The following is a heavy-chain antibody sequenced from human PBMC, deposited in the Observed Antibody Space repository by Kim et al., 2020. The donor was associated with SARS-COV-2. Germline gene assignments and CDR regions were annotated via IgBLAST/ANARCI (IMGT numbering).Heavy chain of an antibody. Sequence: PPPRSRVTISVDTSKNQFSLKLSSVTAADTAVYYCARYGSGRTYYYGMDVWGQGTTVTVSS. D-gene: IGHD3-10*01. CDR3: ARYGSGRTYYYGMDV. J-gene: IGHJ6*02. V-gene: IGHV4-4*09.